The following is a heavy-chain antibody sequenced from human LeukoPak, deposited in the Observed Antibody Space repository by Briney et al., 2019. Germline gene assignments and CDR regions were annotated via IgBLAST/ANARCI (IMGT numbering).Heavy chain of an antibody. Sequence: GGSLRLSCAASGFTFSSYGMHWVRQAPGKGLEWVAVISYDGSNKYYADSVKGRFTISRDNSKNTLYLQMNSLRAEDTAVYYCAKDRGYYAPSDYWGQGTLVTVSS. J-gene: IGHJ4*02. CDR2: ISYDGSNK. D-gene: IGHD3-10*01. CDR1: GFTFSSYG. CDR3: AKDRGYYAPSDY. V-gene: IGHV3-30*18.